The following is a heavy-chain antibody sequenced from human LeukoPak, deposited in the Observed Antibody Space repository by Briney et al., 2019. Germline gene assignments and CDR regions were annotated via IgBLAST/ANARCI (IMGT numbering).Heavy chain of an antibody. Sequence: SQTLSLTCAISVESVSINNAACTSISQSPSRGLEWLGRTYYRSKWFNDYAVSVKSRITINPDTSKNQFFLQLNSVTHEDTDVYYCAREYLGGYLIYWGQGTLVTVSS. CDR3: AREYLGGYLIY. J-gene: IGHJ4*02. CDR2: TYYRSKWFN. CDR1: VESVSINNAA. V-gene: IGHV6-1*01. D-gene: IGHD3-16*02.